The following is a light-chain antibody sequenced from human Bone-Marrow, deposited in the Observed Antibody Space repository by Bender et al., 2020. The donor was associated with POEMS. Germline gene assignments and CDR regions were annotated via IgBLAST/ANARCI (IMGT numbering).Light chain of an antibody. Sequence: QSVLIQPPSASETPGRRVTISCSGGSSNIGSNTVNWYQQLPGAAPKLLIFSNSQRASGVPDRFSGSKSGTSASLAITGLQSDDEAIYFCVAWDASLNGWVFGGGTKLTVL. V-gene: IGLV1-44*01. J-gene: IGLJ3*02. CDR2: SNS. CDR1: SSNIGSNT. CDR3: VAWDASLNGWV.